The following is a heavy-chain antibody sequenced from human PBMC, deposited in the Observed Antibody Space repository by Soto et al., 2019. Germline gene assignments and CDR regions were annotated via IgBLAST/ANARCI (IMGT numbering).Heavy chain of an antibody. Sequence: WGSLRLSCVVSGFTVSSTNYMSWVRQAPGKGLEWVSVIYPGDTTFYADSVKGRFTISRDNSKNTLYLQMNSLRAEDTAVYYCHGYGYWGQGTLVTVSS. V-gene: IGHV3-53*01. CDR2: IYPGDTT. J-gene: IGHJ4*02. CDR1: GFTVSSTNY. CDR3: HGYGY. D-gene: IGHD5-12*01.